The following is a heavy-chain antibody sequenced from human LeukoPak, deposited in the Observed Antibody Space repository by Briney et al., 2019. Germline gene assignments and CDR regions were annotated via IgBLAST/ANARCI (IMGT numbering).Heavy chain of an antibody. D-gene: IGHD5-18*01. Sequence: GTSLRLSCAASGFTFSGYAMPWVRQAPGKGLEWVAQIWSDGSNKYYADSVKGRFTISRDQSKNTVFLQMNSLRVEDTALYYCAKDGQSYAPYAMDGWGQGTTVTVSS. CDR2: IWSDGSNK. J-gene: IGHJ6*02. CDR1: GFTFSGYA. CDR3: AKDGQSYAPYAMDG. V-gene: IGHV3-33*03.